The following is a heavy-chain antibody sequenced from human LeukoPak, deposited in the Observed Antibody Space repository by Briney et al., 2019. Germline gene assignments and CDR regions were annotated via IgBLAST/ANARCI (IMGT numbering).Heavy chain of an antibody. J-gene: IGHJ4*02. CDR2: IYYSGST. Sequence: SETLSLTCTVSGGSISSYYWSWIRQPPGKGLEWIGYIYYSGSTNYNPSLKSRVTISVDKSKNQFSLKLSSVTAADTAVYYCARDVTDYGGNRGLDYWGQGTLVTVSS. CDR3: ARDVTDYGGNRGLDY. D-gene: IGHD4-23*01. V-gene: IGHV4-59*12. CDR1: GGSISSYY.